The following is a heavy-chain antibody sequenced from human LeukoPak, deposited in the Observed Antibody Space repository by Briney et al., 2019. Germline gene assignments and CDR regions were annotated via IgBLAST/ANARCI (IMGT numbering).Heavy chain of an antibody. J-gene: IGHJ3*02. CDR3: ARDYGGNSDAFDI. D-gene: IGHD4-23*01. CDR2: INPNSGGT. V-gene: IGHV1-2*02. Sequence: ASVKVSCKASGYTFTGYYMHWVRQAPGQGLEWMGWINPNSGGTNYAQKFQGRVTMTRDTSISTAYMELSRLRSDHTALYYCARDYGGNSDAFDIWGQGTMVTVSS. CDR1: GYTFTGYY.